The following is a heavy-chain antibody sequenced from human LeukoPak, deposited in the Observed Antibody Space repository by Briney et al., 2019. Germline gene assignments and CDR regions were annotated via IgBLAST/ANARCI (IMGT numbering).Heavy chain of an antibody. D-gene: IGHD2-2*01. J-gene: IGHJ6*03. V-gene: IGHV3-30*04. CDR3: ARTATGGYCSSTSCYGGRKDYYYYYMDV. Sequence: GGSLRLSCAASGFTFSSYAMHWVRQAPGKGLEWVAVISYDGSNKYYADSVKGRFTISRDNSKNTLYLQMNSLRAEDTAVYYCARTATGGYCSSTSCYGGRKDYYYYYMDVWGKGTTVTVSS. CDR1: GFTFSSYA. CDR2: ISYDGSNK.